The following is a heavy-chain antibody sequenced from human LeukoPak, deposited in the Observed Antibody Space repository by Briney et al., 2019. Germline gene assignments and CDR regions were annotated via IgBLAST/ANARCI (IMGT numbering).Heavy chain of an antibody. CDR1: GFTVSSRY. CDR2: IYSGGST. Sequence: GGSLRLSCAASGFTVSSRYMSWVREARGKGLEWVSVIYSGGSTYYADSVKGRFTISRDNYKNTLYLQMNSLRAEDTAVYYCARDHKDDAFDIWGQGTMVTVSS. V-gene: IGHV3-53*01. CDR3: ARDHKDDAFDI. J-gene: IGHJ3*02.